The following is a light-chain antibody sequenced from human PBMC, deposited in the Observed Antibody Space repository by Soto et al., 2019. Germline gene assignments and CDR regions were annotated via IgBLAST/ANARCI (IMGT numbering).Light chain of an antibody. CDR2: KDS. V-gene: IGLV3-25*02. CDR3: QSADSSGTYV. Sequence: SYELTQPPSVSVSPGQTARITCSGDALPKQYAYWYQQKPGQAPVLVIYKDSERPSGIPERFSGSSSGTTVTLTISGVQAEDEADYYCQSADSSGTYVFGTGEKVTV. J-gene: IGLJ1*01. CDR1: ALPKQY.